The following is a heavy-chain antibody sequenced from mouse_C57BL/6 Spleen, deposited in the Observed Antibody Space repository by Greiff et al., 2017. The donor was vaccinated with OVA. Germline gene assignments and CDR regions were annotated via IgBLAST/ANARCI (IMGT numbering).Heavy chain of an antibody. CDR3: ARNVTTLVDAMDY. J-gene: IGHJ4*01. V-gene: IGHV5-4*03. Sequence: EVKVVESGGGLVKPGGSLKLSCAASGFTFSSYAMSWVRQTPEKRLEWVATISDGGSYTYYPDNVKGRFTISRDNAKNNLYLQMSHLKSEDTAMYYCARNVTTLVDAMDYWGKGTSVTVSS. CDR2: ISDGGSYT. CDR1: GFTFSSYA. D-gene: IGHD1-1*01.